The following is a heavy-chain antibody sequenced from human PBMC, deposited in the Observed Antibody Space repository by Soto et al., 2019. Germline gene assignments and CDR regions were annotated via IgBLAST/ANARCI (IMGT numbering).Heavy chain of an antibody. V-gene: IGHV4-34*01. J-gene: IGHJ5*02. CDR1: GGSFSGYY. CDR3: ARGFLHNYLVWFDP. D-gene: IGHD1-1*01. CDR2: INHSGST. Sequence: SETLSLTCAVYGGSFSGYYWSWIRQPPGKGLEWIGEINHSGSTNYNPSLKSRVTISVDTSKNQFSLKLSSVTAADTAVYYCARGFLHNYLVWFDPWGQGTLVTVSS.